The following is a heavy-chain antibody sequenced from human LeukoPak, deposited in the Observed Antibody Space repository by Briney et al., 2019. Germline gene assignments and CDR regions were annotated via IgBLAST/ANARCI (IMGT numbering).Heavy chain of an antibody. Sequence: GGSLRLSCAASGFTFSSFAMSWVRQAPGKGLEWVSLVSGGGESTYYAASVKGRFTVSRDNSKNTLYLQMNSLRAEDTAIYYCAKSMTLQWRGFFDLWGRGTHVTVSS. CDR1: GFTFSSFA. D-gene: IGHD6-19*01. V-gene: IGHV3-23*01. J-gene: IGHJ2*01. CDR3: AKSMTLQWRGFFDL. CDR2: VSGGGEST.